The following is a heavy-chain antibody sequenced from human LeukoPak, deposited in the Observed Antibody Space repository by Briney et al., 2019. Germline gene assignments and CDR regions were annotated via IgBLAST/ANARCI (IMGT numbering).Heavy chain of an antibody. Sequence: PSETLSLTCTVSGGSISSYYWSWIRQPPGKGLEWIGYIYYSGSTNYNPSLKSRVTISADTSKNQFSLKLSSVTAADTAVYYCARCLRTYYGSGSRTYYYGMDVWGQGTTVTVSS. J-gene: IGHJ6*02. CDR2: IYYSGST. V-gene: IGHV4-59*01. D-gene: IGHD3-10*01. CDR3: ARCLRTYYGSGSRTYYYGMDV. CDR1: GGSISSYY.